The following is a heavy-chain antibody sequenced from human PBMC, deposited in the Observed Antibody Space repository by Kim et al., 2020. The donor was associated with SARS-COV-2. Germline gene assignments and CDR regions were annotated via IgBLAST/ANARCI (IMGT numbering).Heavy chain of an antibody. CDR3: ARERDCSSTSCYVNYYYGMDV. CDR2: INPNSGGT. Sequence: ASVKVSCKASGYTFTGYYMHWVRQAPGQGLEWMGRINPNSGGTNYAQKFQGRVTMTRDTSISTAYMELSRLRSDDTAVYYCARERDCSSTSCYVNYYYGMDVWGQGTTVTVSS. D-gene: IGHD2-2*01. J-gene: IGHJ6*02. V-gene: IGHV1-2*06. CDR1: GYTFTGYY.